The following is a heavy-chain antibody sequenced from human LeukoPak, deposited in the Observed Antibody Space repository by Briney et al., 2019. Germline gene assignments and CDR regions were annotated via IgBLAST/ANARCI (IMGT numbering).Heavy chain of an antibody. CDR3: ARAGRTSVLDY. D-gene: IGHD1-14*01. CDR2: SYYGGST. J-gene: IGHJ4*02. CDR1: GGSINDYY. V-gene: IGHV4-59*01. Sequence: SETLSLTCTVSGGSINDYYWSWLRQPPGKGLEWIGNSYYGGSTNYNPSLKSRVTISIDTSKNQFSLKLRSVTAADTAVYYCARAGRTSVLDYWGQGTLVTVSS.